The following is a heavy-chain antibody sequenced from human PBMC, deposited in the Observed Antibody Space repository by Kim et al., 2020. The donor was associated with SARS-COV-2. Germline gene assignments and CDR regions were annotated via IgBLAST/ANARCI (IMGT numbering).Heavy chain of an antibody. CDR2: IKSKTDGGTT. J-gene: IGHJ6*02. CDR3: AHWNEDGGYYYYGMDV. CDR1: GFTFSNAW. D-gene: IGHD1-1*01. Sequence: GGSLRLSCAASGFTFSNAWMSWVRQAPGKGLEWVGRIKSKTDGGTTDYAAPVKGRFTISRDDSKNTLYLQMNSLKTEDTAVYYCAHWNEDGGYYYYGMDVWGQGTTVTVSS. V-gene: IGHV3-15*01.